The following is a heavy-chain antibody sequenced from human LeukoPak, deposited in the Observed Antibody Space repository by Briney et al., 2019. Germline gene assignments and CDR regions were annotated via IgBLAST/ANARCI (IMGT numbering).Heavy chain of an antibody. CDR2: FDPEDGET. CDR3: AIGWSPNYKVDY. J-gene: IGHJ4*02. Sequence: ASVKVSCKVSGYTLTELSMHWVRQAPGKGLEWMGGFDPEDGETIYAQKFQGRVTMTEDTSTDTAYMELSSLRSEDTAVYYCAIGWSPNYKVDYWGQGTLVTVSS. D-gene: IGHD3-10*01. CDR1: GYTLTELS. V-gene: IGHV1-24*01.